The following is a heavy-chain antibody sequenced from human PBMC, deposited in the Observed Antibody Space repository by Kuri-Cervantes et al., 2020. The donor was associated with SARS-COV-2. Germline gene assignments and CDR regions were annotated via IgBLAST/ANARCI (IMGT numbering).Heavy chain of an antibody. Sequence: ESLKISCTVSGGSISSYYWSWIRQPPGKGLEWIGYIYYSGSTNYNPSLKSRVTISVDTSKNQFSLKLSSVTAADTAVYYCARGRGTMVLNWFDPWGQGTLVTVSS. J-gene: IGHJ5*02. CDR1: GGSISSYY. D-gene: IGHD3-10*01. CDR3: ARGRGTMVLNWFDP. V-gene: IGHV4-59*01. CDR2: IYYSGST.